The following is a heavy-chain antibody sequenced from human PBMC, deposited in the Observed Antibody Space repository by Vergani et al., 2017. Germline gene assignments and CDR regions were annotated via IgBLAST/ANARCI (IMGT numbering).Heavy chain of an antibody. CDR2: IDPSDSYT. CDR1: GGSISSYY. CDR3: ASVPYYYDSSGYLNH. D-gene: IGHD3-22*01. V-gene: IGHV4-4*07. J-gene: IGHJ5*02. Sequence: QVQLQESGPGLVKPSETLSLTCTVSGGSISSYYWSWIRQPAGKGLEWMGRIDPSDSYTNYSPSFQGHVTISADKSISTAYLQWSSLKASDTAMYYCASVPYYYDSSGYLNHWGQGTLVTVSS.